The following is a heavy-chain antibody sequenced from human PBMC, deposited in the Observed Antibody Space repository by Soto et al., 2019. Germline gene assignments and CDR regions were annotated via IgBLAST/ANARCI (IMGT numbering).Heavy chain of an antibody. CDR1: GGSISSYY. V-gene: IGHV4-59*01. Sequence: KASETLSLTCTVSGGSISSYYWSWIRQPPGKGLEWIGYIYYSGSTNYNPSLKSRVTISVDTSKNQFSLKLSSVTAADTAVYYCARGLIWFGELSLGEFDYWGQGTLVTVSS. J-gene: IGHJ4*02. D-gene: IGHD3-10*01. CDR2: IYYSGST. CDR3: ARGLIWFGELSLGEFDY.